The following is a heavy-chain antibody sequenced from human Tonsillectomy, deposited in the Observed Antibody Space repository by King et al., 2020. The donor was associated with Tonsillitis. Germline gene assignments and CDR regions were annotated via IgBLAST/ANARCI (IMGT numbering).Heavy chain of an antibody. Sequence: VQLVESGGGVARPGGSLRLSCAASGFTFDDNGMSWVRQAPGKGLEWVSGINWNGGSTGYADSVKGRFTISRDNAKNSLYLQMNSLRAEDTALYYWARVGSKQWLVPDYFDYWGQGTLVTVSS. CDR3: ARVGSKQWLVPDYFDY. CDR2: INWNGGST. CDR1: GFTFDDNG. D-gene: IGHD6-19*01. V-gene: IGHV3-20*04. J-gene: IGHJ4*02.